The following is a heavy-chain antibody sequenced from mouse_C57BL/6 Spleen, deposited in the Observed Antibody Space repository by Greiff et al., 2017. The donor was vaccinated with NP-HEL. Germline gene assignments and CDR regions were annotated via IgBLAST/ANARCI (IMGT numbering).Heavy chain of an antibody. CDR3: ARKCGYDVPFAY. D-gene: IGHD2-2*01. Sequence: QVQLKQSGTELVKPGASVKLSCKASGYTFTSYWMHWVKQRPGQGLEWIGNINPSNGGTNYNEKFKSKATLTVDKSSSTAYMQLSSLTSEDSAVYYCARKCGYDVPFAYWGQGTLVTVSA. CDR1: GYTFTSYW. V-gene: IGHV1-53*01. CDR2: INPSNGGT. J-gene: IGHJ3*01.